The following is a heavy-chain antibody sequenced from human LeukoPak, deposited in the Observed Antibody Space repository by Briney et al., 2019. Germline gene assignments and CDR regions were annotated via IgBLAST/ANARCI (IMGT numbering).Heavy chain of an antibody. V-gene: IGHV4-59*08. CDR3: ARHEAAAGYYYYYMDV. Sequence: ASETLSLTCTVSGGSISSYYWSWIRQPPGKGLEWIGYIDYSGSTNYNPSLKRRVTLSLDTSKNQFSLKLSSVTAADTAVYYCARHEAAAGYYYYYMDVWGKGTTVTISS. D-gene: IGHD6-13*01. CDR1: GGSISSYY. CDR2: IDYSGST. J-gene: IGHJ6*03.